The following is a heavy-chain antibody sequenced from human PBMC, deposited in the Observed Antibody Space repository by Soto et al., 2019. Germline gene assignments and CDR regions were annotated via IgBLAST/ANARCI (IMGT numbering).Heavy chain of an antibody. V-gene: IGHV3-11*01. CDR2: ISSSGSTI. D-gene: IGHD4-17*01. CDR3: ARVPEIDYGDYENAFDI. CDR1: GFTFSDYY. J-gene: IGHJ3*02. Sequence: GGSLRLSCAASGFTFSDYYMSWIRQAPGKGLEWVSYISSSGSTIYYADSVKGRFTISRDNAKNSLYLQMNSLRAEDTAVYYCARVPEIDYGDYENAFDIWGQGTMVTVSS.